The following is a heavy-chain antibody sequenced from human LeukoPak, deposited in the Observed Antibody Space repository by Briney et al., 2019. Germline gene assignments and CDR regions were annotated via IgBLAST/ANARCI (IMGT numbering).Heavy chain of an antibody. D-gene: IGHD2-15*01. J-gene: IGHJ4*02. CDR2: INTNTGNP. V-gene: IGHV7-4-1*02. CDR1: GYTFSSYA. Sequence: ASVKVSCKASGYTFSSYAMNWVRQAPGQGLEWMGWINTNTGNPTYAQGFTGRFVSSFDTSVSTAYLQINSLQPEDTAVYYCARAEVYCSRSTCFLYWGQGILVTVSS. CDR3: ARAEVYCSRSTCFLY.